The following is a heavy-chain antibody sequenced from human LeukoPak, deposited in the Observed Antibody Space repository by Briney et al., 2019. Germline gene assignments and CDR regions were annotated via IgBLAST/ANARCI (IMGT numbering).Heavy chain of an antibody. J-gene: IGHJ4*02. CDR2: TYYRSKWYN. Sequence: SQTLSLTCAISGDSVSSKSAAWNWIRQSPPRGLEWLGRTYYRSKWYNDYAVSVKSRIAINPDTSKNQFSLHLNSVAPEDAAVYYCARSTGWLNGNWGQGTLVTVSS. V-gene: IGHV6-1*01. D-gene: IGHD2-8*02. CDR1: GDSVSSKSAA. CDR3: ARSTGWLNGN.